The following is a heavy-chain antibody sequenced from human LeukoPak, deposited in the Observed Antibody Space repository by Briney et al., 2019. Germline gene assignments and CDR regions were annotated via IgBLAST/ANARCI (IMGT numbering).Heavy chain of an antibody. J-gene: IGHJ3*02. CDR2: INPSGGST. CDR3: ARATWYGGNPSGAFDI. D-gene: IGHD4/OR15-4a*01. Sequence: ASVKVSCKASGYTFTNYHLHWVRQAPGQGLEWMGIINPSGGSTSYAQKFKDRVTMTRDTSTSTVYMELNSLRSEDTAVYYCARATWYGGNPSGAFDIWGQGTMVTVSS. V-gene: IGHV1-46*01. CDR1: GYTFTNYH.